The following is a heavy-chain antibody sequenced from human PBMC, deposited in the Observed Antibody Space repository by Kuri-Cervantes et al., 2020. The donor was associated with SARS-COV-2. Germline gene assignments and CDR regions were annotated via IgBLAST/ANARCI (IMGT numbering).Heavy chain of an antibody. V-gene: IGHV3-74*01. CDR3: ARDGLYYYDSSGYYACYYYGMDV. CDR2: INPDGSYT. D-gene: IGHD3-22*01. Sequence: GESLKISCAASGFTFSGHWIHWVRQAPGKGLVWVSRINPDGSYTNNADSVKGRFTLSRDNAKNPLYLQMNSLRAEDTAVYYCARDGLYYYDSSGYYACYYYGMDVWGQGTTVTVSS. CDR1: GFTFSGHW. J-gene: IGHJ6*02.